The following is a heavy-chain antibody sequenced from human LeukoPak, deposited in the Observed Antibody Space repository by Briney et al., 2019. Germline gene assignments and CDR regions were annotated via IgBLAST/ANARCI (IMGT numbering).Heavy chain of an antibody. CDR1: GGSISSGGYY. V-gene: IGHV4-30-2*01. D-gene: IGHD3-10*01. J-gene: IGHJ4*02. Sequence: SQTLSLTCTVSGGSISSGGYYWSWIRQPPGKGLEWIGEINHSGSTNYNPSLKSRVTISVDTSKNQFSLKLSSVTAADTAVYYCASLEYYYGSGSWGQGTLVTVSS. CDR2: INHSGST. CDR3: ASLEYYYGSGS.